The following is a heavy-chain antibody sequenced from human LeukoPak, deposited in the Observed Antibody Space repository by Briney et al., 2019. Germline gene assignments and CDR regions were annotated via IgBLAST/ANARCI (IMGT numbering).Heavy chain of an antibody. J-gene: IGHJ5*02. CDR2: IYYSGST. V-gene: IGHV4-39*01. Sequence: SETLSLTCTVSGGSISSSSYYWGWIRQPPGKGLEWIGSIYYSGSTYYNPSLKSRVTISVDTSKNQFSLKLSSVTAADTAVYYCARGTAAPWVAGAFDPWGQGTLVTVSS. CDR3: ARGTAAPWVAGAFDP. CDR1: GGSISSSSYY. D-gene: IGHD6-13*01.